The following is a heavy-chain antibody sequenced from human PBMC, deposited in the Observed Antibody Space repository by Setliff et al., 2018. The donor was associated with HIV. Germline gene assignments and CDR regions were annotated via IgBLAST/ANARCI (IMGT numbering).Heavy chain of an antibody. V-gene: IGHV4-39*07. CDR1: GGSISNSRYY. CDR3: ARGGASSKYLDP. D-gene: IGHD2-15*01. Sequence: SETLSLTCPVSGGSISNSRYYWSWIRQPPGKGLEWIGSIYYSGSTYYNPSLKSRVTLSVDTSKNQFSLNLTSVTGADTAVYYCARGGASSKYLDPWGQGTLVTVSS. CDR2: IYYSGST. J-gene: IGHJ5*02.